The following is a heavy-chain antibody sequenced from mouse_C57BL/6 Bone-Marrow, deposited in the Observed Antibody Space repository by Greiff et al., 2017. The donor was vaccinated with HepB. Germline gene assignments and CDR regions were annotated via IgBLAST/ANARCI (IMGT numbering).Heavy chain of an antibody. CDR1: GFTFTDYY. CDR3: ARSSGSSYLDY. V-gene: IGHV7-3*01. J-gene: IGHJ2*01. D-gene: IGHD1-1*01. CDR2: IRNKANGYTT. Sequence: EVKLVESGGGLVQPGGSLSLSCAASGFTFTDYYMSWVRQPPGKALEWLGFIRNKANGYTTEYSASVKGRFTISRDNSQSILYLQMNALRAEDSATYYCARSSGSSYLDYWGQGTTLTVSS.